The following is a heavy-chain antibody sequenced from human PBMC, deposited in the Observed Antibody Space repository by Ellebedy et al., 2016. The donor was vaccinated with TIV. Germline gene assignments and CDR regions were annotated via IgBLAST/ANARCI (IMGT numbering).Heavy chain of an antibody. V-gene: IGHV3-66*01. D-gene: IGHD3-10*01. CDR3: ARGGYGWDY. Sequence: LSLTCAASGFTVSSNYMSWVRQAPGKGLEWVSVIYSGGSTYYADSVKGRFTISRDNSKNTLYLQMNSLRAEDTAVCYCARGGYGWDYWGQGTLVTVSS. J-gene: IGHJ4*02. CDR1: GFTVSSNY. CDR2: IYSGGST.